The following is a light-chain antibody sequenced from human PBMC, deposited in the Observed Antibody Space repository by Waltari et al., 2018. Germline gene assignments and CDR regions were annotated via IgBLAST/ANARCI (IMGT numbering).Light chain of an antibody. CDR1: RSDLCSYHY. Sequence: QSALTQPASVSGSPGQSIAISCTGTRSDLCSYHYFSWYQQPPGKAPKLMIYEVSNRPSGVSDRFSGSKSGNTASLTISGLQAEDEADYYCSSCTTSNTVVFGTGTKVTVL. CDR3: SSCTTSNTVV. J-gene: IGLJ1*01. CDR2: EVS. V-gene: IGLV2-14*01.